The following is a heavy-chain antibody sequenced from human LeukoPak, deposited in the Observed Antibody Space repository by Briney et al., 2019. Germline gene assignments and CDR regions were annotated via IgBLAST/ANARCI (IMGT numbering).Heavy chain of an antibody. D-gene: IGHD6-13*01. J-gene: IGHJ4*02. Sequence: SETLSLTCTVSGGSISSHYWSWIRQPPGKGLEWIGYIYYSGSTNYNPSLKSRVTISVDTSKNQFSLKLSSVTAADTAVYYCARQRSSSWPDYFDYWGQGTLVTVSS. CDR1: GGSISSHY. CDR3: ARQRSSSWPDYFDY. V-gene: IGHV4-59*08. CDR2: IYYSGST.